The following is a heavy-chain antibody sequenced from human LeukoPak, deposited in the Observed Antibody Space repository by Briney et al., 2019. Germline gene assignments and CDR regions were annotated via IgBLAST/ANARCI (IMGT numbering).Heavy chain of an antibody. V-gene: IGHV4-39*01. CDR1: GDTLSNILYY. D-gene: IGHD2-15*01. Sequence: SETLSLTCSVSGDTLSNILYYWGWIRQPPGKGLEWIGHIYYSGTNSYNLSLKSRVTLSVDTSKNQFSLRLRSVTPEDTAVYYCARGPQVVGYFYIDVWDKGSTVTVSS. J-gene: IGHJ6*03. CDR3: ARGPQVVGYFYIDV. CDR2: IYYSGTN.